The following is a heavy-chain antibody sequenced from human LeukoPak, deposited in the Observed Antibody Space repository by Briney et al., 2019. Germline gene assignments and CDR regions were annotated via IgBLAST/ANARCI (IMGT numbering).Heavy chain of an antibody. D-gene: IGHD3-22*01. CDR2: IWYDGSNK. CDR1: GFTFSSYG. CDR3: ARGSVYDSSGYYYKPLYYFDY. J-gene: IGHJ4*02. Sequence: PGGSLRLSCAASGFTFSSYGMHGGRQAPGKGLEGVAVIWYDGSNKYYADSVKGSFTISRDNSENTLYLQMNSLRAEDTAVYYCARGSVYDSSGYYYKPLYYFDYWGQGTLVTVSS. V-gene: IGHV3-33*01.